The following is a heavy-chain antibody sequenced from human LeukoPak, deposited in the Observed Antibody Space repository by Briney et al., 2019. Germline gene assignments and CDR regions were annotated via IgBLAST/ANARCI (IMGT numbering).Heavy chain of an antibody. D-gene: IGHD2-15*01. CDR3: ARHGSTISPLRGV. CDR1: GGSISNYY. V-gene: IGHV4-4*09. J-gene: IGHJ6*04. CDR2: IYTSRST. Sequence: SETLSLTCTVSGGSISNYYWSWIRQPPGKGLEWIGYIYTSRSTNYNPSLKSRVTISVDTSKNQFSLKLSSVTAADTAVYYCARHGSTISPLRGVWGKGTTVTVSS.